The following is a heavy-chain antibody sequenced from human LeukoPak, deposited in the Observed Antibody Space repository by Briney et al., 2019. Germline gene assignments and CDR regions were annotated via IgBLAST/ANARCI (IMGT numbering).Heavy chain of an antibody. CDR3: ARGSPPYCSGDTCYSFLYFLH. Sequence: ASVKVSCKASGYTFTSDDVNWVRQATGQGLEWMGWMNPNSGNTGYAQKFQGRVTMTRDTSISTAYLELTTLRPDDTAVYYCARGSPPYCSGDTCYSFLYFLHWGQGTLVTVSS. CDR1: GYTFTSDD. D-gene: IGHD2-15*01. V-gene: IGHV1-8*01. J-gene: IGHJ1*01. CDR2: MNPNSGNT.